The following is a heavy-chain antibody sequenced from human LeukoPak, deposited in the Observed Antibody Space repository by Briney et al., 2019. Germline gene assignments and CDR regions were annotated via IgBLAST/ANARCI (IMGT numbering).Heavy chain of an antibody. J-gene: IGHJ4*02. V-gene: IGHV3-48*03. CDR1: GFTFSSYG. CDR2: ISSSGSTT. CDR3: ARVKDYGDYSYYFDY. D-gene: IGHD4-17*01. Sequence: PGGSLTLSCAASGFTFSSYGLNWVRQAPGKGLEWLSYISSSGSTTYYGDSVKGRFTISRDNAKNSLYLQMNSLRAEDTALYYCARVKDYGDYSYYFDYWGQGTLVTVSS.